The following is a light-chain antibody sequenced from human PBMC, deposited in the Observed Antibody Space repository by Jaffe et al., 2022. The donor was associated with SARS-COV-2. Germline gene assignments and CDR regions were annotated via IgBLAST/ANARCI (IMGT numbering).Light chain of an antibody. CDR1: SGDVGVYNY. CDR3: CSYAGSYSWV. J-gene: IGLJ3*02. V-gene: IGLV2-11*01. Sequence: QSALTQPRSVSGSPGQAVTFSCSGTSGDVGVYNYVSWYQQHPGKAPKLIIYDDSKRPSGVPDRFSGSKSGNTASLTISGLQAEDEADYYCCSYAGSYSWVFGGGTKLTVL. CDR2: DDS.